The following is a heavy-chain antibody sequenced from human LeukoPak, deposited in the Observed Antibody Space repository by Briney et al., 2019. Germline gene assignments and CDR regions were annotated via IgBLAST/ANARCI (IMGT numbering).Heavy chain of an antibody. Sequence: SGPTLVNPTQTLTLTCTFSGFSLSTSGVGVGWIRQPPGKALEWLALIYWDDDKRYSPSLKSRLTITKDTSKNQVVLTMTNMGPVDTATYYCARWWIQLWLSYFDYWGQGTLVTVSS. CDR3: ARWWIQLWLSYFDY. V-gene: IGHV2-5*02. CDR2: IYWDDDK. J-gene: IGHJ4*02. CDR1: GFSLSTSGVG. D-gene: IGHD5-18*01.